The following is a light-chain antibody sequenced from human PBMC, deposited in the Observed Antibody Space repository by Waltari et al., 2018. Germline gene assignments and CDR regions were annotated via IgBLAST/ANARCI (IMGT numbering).Light chain of an antibody. V-gene: IGKV3-11*01. CDR2: DTS. CDR3: LQRSSWPLT. J-gene: IGKJ4*01. CDR1: QSIRSL. Sequence: EIVLTQSPDTLSLSPGARATVSCRASQSIRSLLAWYQQKPGQAPRLLIYDTSKRATGIPARFSGSGSGTDFTLTISSLDPEDFAVYYCLQRSSWPLTFGGGTRVEIK.